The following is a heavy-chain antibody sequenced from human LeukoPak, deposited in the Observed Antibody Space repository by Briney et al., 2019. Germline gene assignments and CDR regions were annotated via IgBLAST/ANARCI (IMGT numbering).Heavy chain of an antibody. J-gene: IGHJ4*02. CDR2: IHDSGRN. CDR3: ARKYSGYGGWIDH. Sequence: SETLSLTCTVSGDSISSYYWSWIRQPPGKGLEWIGYIHDSGRNNYNPSLKSRVTISSDTSKNQFSLRLSSVTAADTAVYYCARKYSGYGGWIDHWGQGTLVTVSS. D-gene: IGHD5-12*01. V-gene: IGHV4-59*01. CDR1: GDSISSYY.